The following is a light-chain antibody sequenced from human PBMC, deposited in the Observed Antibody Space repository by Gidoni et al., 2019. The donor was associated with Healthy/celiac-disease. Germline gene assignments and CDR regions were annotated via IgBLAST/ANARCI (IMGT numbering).Light chain of an antibody. CDR1: PSVLYSSNNTHY. CDR3: QQYYSTPFT. V-gene: IGKV4-1*01. Sequence: DIVMTTSPDSLAVSLGERDTINCKSSPSVLYSSNNTHYLAWYQQKPGQPPKLLIYWASTRESGVPDRFSGSGSGTDFTLTISSLQAEDVAVYYCQQYYSTPFTFGPGTKVDIK. J-gene: IGKJ3*01. CDR2: WAS.